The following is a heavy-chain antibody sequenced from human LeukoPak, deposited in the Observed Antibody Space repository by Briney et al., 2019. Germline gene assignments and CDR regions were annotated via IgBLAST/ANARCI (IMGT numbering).Heavy chain of an antibody. CDR2: INSGGNYI. D-gene: IGHD6-13*01. CDR3: ATISAAGRGGDLDF. CDR1: GFSSSDYT. V-gene: IGHV3-21*01. J-gene: IGHJ4*02. Sequence: GPLRLSCAASGFSSSDYTMNWVRQAPGKGLEWVSSINSGGNYIYYSDSVKGRFTISRDNAENSLYLQMNGLRAEDTAVYYCATISAAGRGGDLDFWGQGTLVTVSS.